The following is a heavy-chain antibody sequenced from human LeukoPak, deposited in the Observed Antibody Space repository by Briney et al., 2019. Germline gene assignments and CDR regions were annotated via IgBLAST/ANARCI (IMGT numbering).Heavy chain of an antibody. CDR2: INPSGGST. Sequence: ASVKVSCKASGYTFTSYYMHWVRQAPGQGLEWMGIINPSGGSTSYAQKFQGRVTMTRDMSTSTVYMELSSLRSEDTAVYYCARDLAAITMVRGAIGPNYYMDVWGKGTTVTVSS. CDR3: ARDLAAITMVRGAIGPNYYMDV. D-gene: IGHD3-10*01. J-gene: IGHJ6*03. CDR1: GYTFTSYY. V-gene: IGHV1-46*01.